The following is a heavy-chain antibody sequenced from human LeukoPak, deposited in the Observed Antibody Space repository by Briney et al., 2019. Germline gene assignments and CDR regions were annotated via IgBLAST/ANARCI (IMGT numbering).Heavy chain of an antibody. CDR2: ISTSGGYT. CDR1: GFIFNSYD. CDR3: AKKPATIKYPFDN. D-gene: IGHD5-24*01. J-gene: IGHJ4*02. Sequence: GGSLRLSCVGSGFIFNSYDMGWVRQPPGKGLEWVSAISTSGGYTEDADSVKGRFTISRDNSQNTLFLQMNSLRAEDTAVYYCAKKPATIKYPFDNWGQGTLVTVSP. V-gene: IGHV3-23*01.